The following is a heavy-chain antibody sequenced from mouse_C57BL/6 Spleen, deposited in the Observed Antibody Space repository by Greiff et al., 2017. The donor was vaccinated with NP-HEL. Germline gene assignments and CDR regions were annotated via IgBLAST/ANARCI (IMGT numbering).Heavy chain of an antibody. CDR1: GYTFTDYN. V-gene: IGHV1-22*01. D-gene: IGHD1-1*01. CDR3: ARGYYGSGYVGAMDY. J-gene: IGHJ4*01. Sequence: VQLQQSGPELVKPGASVKMSCKASGYTFTDYNMHWVKQSHGKSLEWIGYINPNNGGTSYNQTFKGTATLTVNKSSSTAYMELRSLTSEDSAVYYCARGYYGSGYVGAMDYWGQGTSVTVSS. CDR2: INPNNGGT.